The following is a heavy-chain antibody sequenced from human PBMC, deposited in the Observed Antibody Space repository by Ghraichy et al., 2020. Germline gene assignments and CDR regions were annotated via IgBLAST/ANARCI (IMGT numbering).Heavy chain of an antibody. CDR1: GFTFSSYA. V-gene: IGHV3-23*01. Sequence: LSLTCAASGFTFSSYAMSWVRQAPGKGLEWVSAISGSGGSTYYADSVKGRFTISRDNSKNTLYLQLNSLRAEDTAIYYCAKDRDSAIGGYDFYYFDYWGQGTLVTVSS. J-gene: IGHJ4*02. D-gene: IGHD5-12*01. CDR2: ISGSGGST. CDR3: AKDRDSAIGGYDFYYFDY.